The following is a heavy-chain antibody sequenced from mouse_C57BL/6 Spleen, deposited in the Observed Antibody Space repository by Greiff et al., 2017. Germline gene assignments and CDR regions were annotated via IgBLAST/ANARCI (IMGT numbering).Heavy chain of an antibody. D-gene: IGHD2-12*01. V-gene: IGHV1-18*01. CDR2: INPNNGGT. Sequence: VQLQQSGPELVKPGASVKIPCKASGYTFTDYNMDWVKQSHGKSLEWIGDINPNNGGTIYNQKFKGKATLTVDKSSSTAYMELRSLTSEDTAVYYCAREDYTNEFAYWGQGTLVTVSA. CDR1: GYTFTDYN. J-gene: IGHJ3*01. CDR3: AREDYTNEFAY.